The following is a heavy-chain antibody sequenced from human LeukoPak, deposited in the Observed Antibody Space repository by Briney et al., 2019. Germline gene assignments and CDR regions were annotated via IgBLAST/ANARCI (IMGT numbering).Heavy chain of an antibody. V-gene: IGHV1-69*08. CDR2: IVPLFGTS. CDR1: GGTFINFT. J-gene: IGHJ4*02. CDR3: VRGPDAATGTY. D-gene: IGHD1-1*01. Sequence: SVKVSCKASGGTFINFTFSWDRQAPGQGLEWVGRIVPLFGTSYYSEEFQGKVTITADKSTSTVYLEFISLTSGDTAVYYCVRGPDAATGTYWGQGTLVSV.